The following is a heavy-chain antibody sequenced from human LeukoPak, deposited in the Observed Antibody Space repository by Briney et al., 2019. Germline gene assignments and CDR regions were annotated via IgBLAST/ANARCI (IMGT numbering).Heavy chain of an antibody. Sequence: ASVKVSCKASGYTFTSYDINWVRQATGQGLEWMGWMNPNSGNTGYAQKFQGRVTMTRNTSISTAYMELSSLRSEDTAVYYCARGERDLAAAGPRYWFDPWGQGTLVTVSS. J-gene: IGHJ5*02. CDR3: ARGERDLAAAGPRYWFDP. V-gene: IGHV1-8*01. D-gene: IGHD6-13*01. CDR1: GYTFTSYD. CDR2: MNPNSGNT.